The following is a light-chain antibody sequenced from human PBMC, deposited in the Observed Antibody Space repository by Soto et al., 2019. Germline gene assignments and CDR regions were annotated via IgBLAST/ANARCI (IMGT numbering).Light chain of an antibody. J-gene: IGLJ2*01. V-gene: IGLV2-14*03. CDR2: DVT. CDR3: TSYTGSSLV. CDR1: SSDVGNYNY. Sequence: QSALTQHASVSGSPGQSITIACTGTSSDVGNYNYVSWYQQHPGKAPRLMIYDVTNRPSGVSNRFSGSKSGNTASLTISGLQAEDEADYYCTSYTGSSLVFGGGTQLTVL.